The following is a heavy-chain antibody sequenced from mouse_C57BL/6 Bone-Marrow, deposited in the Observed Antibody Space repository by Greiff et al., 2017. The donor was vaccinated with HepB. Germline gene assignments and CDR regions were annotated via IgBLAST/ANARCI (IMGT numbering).Heavy chain of an antibody. CDR1: GFSLTSYG. CDR2: FWSGGRT. J-gene: IGHJ2*01. CDR3: ARKGLEGYFDY. V-gene: IGHV2-2*01. Sequence: QVQLQQSGPGLVQPSQSLSITCTVSGFSLTSYGVHWVRQSPGKGLEWLGVFWSGGRTDYNAAFISVLGISKDNSKSQVFFKMTSLQADDTAIYYCARKGLEGYFDYWGQGTTLTVSS.